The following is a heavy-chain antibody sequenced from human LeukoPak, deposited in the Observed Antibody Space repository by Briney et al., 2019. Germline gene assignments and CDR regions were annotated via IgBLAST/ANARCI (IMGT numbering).Heavy chain of an antibody. J-gene: IGHJ5*02. CDR1: GYTFTNYD. CDR2: MNPKSGNT. CDR3: ARDQDIVVVVAALRQREMGGFDP. V-gene: IGHV1-8*01. Sequence: RASVKVSCKASGYTFTNYDINWVRQATGQGPEWMGWMNPKSGNTGYAQKFQGRVTMTRNTSISTAYMELSSLRSGDTAVYYCARDQDIVVVVAALRQREMGGFDPWGQGTLVTVSS. D-gene: IGHD2-15*01.